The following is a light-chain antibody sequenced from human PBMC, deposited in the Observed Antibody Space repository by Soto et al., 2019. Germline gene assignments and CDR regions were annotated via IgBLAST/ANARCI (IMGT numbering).Light chain of an antibody. CDR1: QSISSW. J-gene: IGKJ4*01. CDR3: QQYNSSPLT. V-gene: IGKV1-5*01. CDR2: DAS. Sequence: DIQMTQSPSTLSASVGDRVTITCRASQSISSWLAWYQQKPGKAPKLLIYDASSLESGVPSRFSGSGSGTEFTLTISSLQPDDFASYYCQQYNSSPLTFGGGTKVEIK.